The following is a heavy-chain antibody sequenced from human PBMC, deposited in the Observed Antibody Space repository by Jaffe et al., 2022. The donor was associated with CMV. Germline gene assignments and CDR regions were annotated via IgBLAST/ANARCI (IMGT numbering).Heavy chain of an antibody. D-gene: IGHD1-7*01. V-gene: IGHV4-59*01. Sequence: QVQLQESGPGLVKPSETLSLTCTVSGGSISSYYWSWIRQPPGKGLEWIGYIYYSGSTNYNPSLKSRVTISVDTSKNQFSLKLSSVTAADTAVYYCARVDGWNYLAWFDPWGQGTLVTVSS. J-gene: IGHJ5*02. CDR1: GGSISSYY. CDR2: IYYSGST. CDR3: ARVDGWNYLAWFDP.